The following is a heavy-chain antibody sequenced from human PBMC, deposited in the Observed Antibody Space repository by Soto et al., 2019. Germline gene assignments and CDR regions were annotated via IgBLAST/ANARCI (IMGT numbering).Heavy chain of an antibody. Sequence: EVQLVESGGGLVQPGGSLRLSCAASGFTFSSYSMNWFRQAPGKGLEWVSYISSSSSTIYYADSVKGRFTISRDNAKNSRYLQMNSLTDDDAAVCYCSRQRLRYSYRMDVWCQGNTVTVSS. D-gene: IGHD4-17*01. V-gene: IGHV3-48*02. CDR3: SRQRLRYSYRMDV. CDR2: ISSSSSTI. CDR1: GFTFSSYS. J-gene: IGHJ6*02.